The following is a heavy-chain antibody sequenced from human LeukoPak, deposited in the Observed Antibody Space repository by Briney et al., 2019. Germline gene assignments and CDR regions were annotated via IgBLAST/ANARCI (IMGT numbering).Heavy chain of an antibody. CDR1: EFTFISYH. CDR2: ISSSTSYI. Sequence: RSGGSLRLSCAASEFTFISYHVNGVRQPPGKGLEGVSFISSSTSYIYYADSVKGRFTISRDNAKNSLYLQMNSLRVEDTAVYYCARGPLGGYNSAWFDPWGQGTLVTVSS. V-gene: IGHV3-21*01. J-gene: IGHJ5*02. CDR3: ARGPLGGYNSAWFDP. D-gene: IGHD5-24*01.